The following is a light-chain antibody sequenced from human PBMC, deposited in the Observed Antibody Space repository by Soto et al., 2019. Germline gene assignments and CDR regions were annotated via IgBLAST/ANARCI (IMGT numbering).Light chain of an antibody. CDR1: QSLSNR. Sequence: DIQMTQSPSTLSASVGDRVTITCRASQSLSNRLAWYQQKPGKAPKVLIYDASSLESGVPSRFSSSGSGTDFILTISSLQPDDFATYYCQYYAGVWTFGQGTKVETK. V-gene: IGKV1-5*01. J-gene: IGKJ1*01. CDR3: QYYAGVWT. CDR2: DAS.